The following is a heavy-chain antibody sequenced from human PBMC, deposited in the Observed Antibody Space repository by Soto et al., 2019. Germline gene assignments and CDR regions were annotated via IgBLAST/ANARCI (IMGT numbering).Heavy chain of an antibody. V-gene: IGHV3-33*01. CDR1: GFTFSSYG. D-gene: IGHD4-17*01. J-gene: IGHJ6*02. Sequence: QVQLVESGGGVVQPGRSLRLSCAASGFTFSSYGMHWVRQAPGKGLEWVAVIWYDGSNKYYADSVKGRFTISRDNSKNTLYLQMNSLRAEDTAVYYCARDSLYYGDDPTYYYGMDVWGQGTTVTVSS. CDR2: IWYDGSNK. CDR3: ARDSLYYGDDPTYYYGMDV.